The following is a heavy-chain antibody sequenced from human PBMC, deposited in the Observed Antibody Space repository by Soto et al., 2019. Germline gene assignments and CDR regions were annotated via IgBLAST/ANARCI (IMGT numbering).Heavy chain of an antibody. CDR3: ARRYKSAGWLEP. V-gene: IGHV1-3*01. J-gene: IGHJ5*02. D-gene: IGHD1-1*01. CDR1: GYTFATYA. Sequence: GASVKVSCKASGYTFATYAIHWVRPAPGQGLEWMGWINPATGNTEYSEKFQDRVTITRDTSASTAYMELRGLRSEDTAVYYCARRYKSAGWLEPWGQGTLVTVSS. CDR2: INPATGNT.